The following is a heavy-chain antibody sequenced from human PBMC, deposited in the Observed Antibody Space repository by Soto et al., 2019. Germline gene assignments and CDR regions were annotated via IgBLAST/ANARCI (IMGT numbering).Heavy chain of an antibody. CDR1: GLSFGSWS. J-gene: IGHJ4*02. CDR2: INNNSGIV. CDR3: AKQEYTYGGAYFAQ. V-gene: IGHV3-23*01. Sequence: GGSRTLSCGAGGLSFGSWSMSCVRQAPGKGLEWVSAINNNSGIVYYADSVKGRFTISRDNSKNTLYLQMNSLRAEDTAVYYCAKQEYTYGGAYFAQRARGTPLPVSS. D-gene: IGHD5-18*01.